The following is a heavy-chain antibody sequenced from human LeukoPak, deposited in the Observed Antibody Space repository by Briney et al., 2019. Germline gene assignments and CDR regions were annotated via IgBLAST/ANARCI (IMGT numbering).Heavy chain of an antibody. V-gene: IGHV4-59*01. CDR2: VYYSGTT. Sequence: SESLSLTCTVSGGSISPFYWSWIRQPPGKGLXXXXYVYYSGTTNYNSSLKSRVTISVDTSKNQFSLKLNSVTAADTAVYYCATHSSPKGGVFDIWGQGTMVTVSS. D-gene: IGHD2-8*02. CDR3: ATHSSPKGGVFDI. J-gene: IGHJ3*02. CDR1: GGSISPFY.